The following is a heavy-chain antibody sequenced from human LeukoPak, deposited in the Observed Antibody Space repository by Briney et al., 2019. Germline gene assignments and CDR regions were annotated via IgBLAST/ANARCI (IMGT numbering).Heavy chain of an antibody. CDR2: ISSSSSYT. V-gene: IGHV3-21*01. CDR3: VKLLWFGDGTFDY. J-gene: IGHJ4*02. CDR1: GFTFSSYS. Sequence: PGGSLRLSCAASGFTFSSYSMNWVRQAPGKGLEWVSSISSSSSYTYYADSVKGRFTISRDNAKNSLYLQMNSLRAEDTAVYYCVKLLWFGDGTFDYWGQGTLVTVSS. D-gene: IGHD3-10*01.